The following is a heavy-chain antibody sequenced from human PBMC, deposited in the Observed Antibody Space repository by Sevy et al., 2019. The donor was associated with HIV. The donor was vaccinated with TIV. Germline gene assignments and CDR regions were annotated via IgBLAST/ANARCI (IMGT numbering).Heavy chain of an antibody. CDR3: TGDNGNSQYGAFDF. D-gene: IGHD4-17*01. V-gene: IGHV1-18*01. CDR1: GYMFTIYG. CDR2: ISAYSGNT. J-gene: IGHJ3*01. Sequence: ASVKVSCKTSGYMFTIYGITWVRQAPGQGLEWMGWISAYSGNTNYAQKLQDRVTMTTDTSTSTAYMELRSLRSDDTAVYYCTGDNGNSQYGAFDFWGQGTMVTVSS.